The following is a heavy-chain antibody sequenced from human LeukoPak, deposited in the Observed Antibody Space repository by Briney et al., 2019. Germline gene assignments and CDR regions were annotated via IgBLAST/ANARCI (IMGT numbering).Heavy chain of an antibody. Sequence: GGSLRLSCAASGFTVSSYYMNWVRRAPGKGLEWVSISYSGGSTYYADSVKGRFTISRDNSKNTLYLQMNSLRVEDTAVYYCASIAAAGIFGSYYMDVWGKGTTVTVSS. J-gene: IGHJ6*03. V-gene: IGHV3-53*01. CDR3: ASIAAAGIFGSYYMDV. CDR1: GFTVSSYY. D-gene: IGHD6-13*01. CDR2: SYSGGST.